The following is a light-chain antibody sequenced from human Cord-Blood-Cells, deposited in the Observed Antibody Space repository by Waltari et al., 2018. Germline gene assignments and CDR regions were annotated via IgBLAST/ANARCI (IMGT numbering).Light chain of an antibody. CDR3: MIWHSSAVV. CDR2: YKSESDK. J-gene: IGLJ2*01. CDR1: SGINVGTYR. Sequence: QAVLTQPPSLSASPGASASITCTLRSGINVGTYRIYWYQQKPGSPPQYRLRYKSESDKQQGSAVPSRFSGSKDASANAGILLISGLQSEDEADYYCMIWHSSAVVFGGGTKLTVL. V-gene: IGLV5-45*02.